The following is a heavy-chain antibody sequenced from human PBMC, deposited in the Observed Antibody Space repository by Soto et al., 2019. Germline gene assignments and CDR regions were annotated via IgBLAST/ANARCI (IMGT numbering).Heavy chain of an antibody. V-gene: IGHV5-51*01. CDR1: GYYFTNYW. J-gene: IGHJ4*02. D-gene: IGHD1-26*01. CDR2: IYPGDSDT. CDR3: ARQGGTYYDS. Sequence: VESLKISCKSSGYYFTNYWICCLLQTPVKGLEWMGIIYPGDSDTRYSPSFQGHVTISADKSITTAYLQWSSLKASDTAMYYCARQGGTYYDSWGQGTLVTVSS.